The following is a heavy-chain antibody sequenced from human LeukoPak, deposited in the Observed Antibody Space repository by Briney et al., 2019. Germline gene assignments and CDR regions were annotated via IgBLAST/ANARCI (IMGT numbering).Heavy chain of an antibody. D-gene: IGHD3-22*01. J-gene: IGHJ4*02. CDR2: ISAYNGNT. CDR3: ARDHVRDYYDSSGPHY. Sequence: ASVKVSCKASGYTFTSYGISWVRQAPGKGLEWMGWISAYNGNTNYAQKLQGRVTMTTDTSTSTAYMELRSLRSDDSAVYYCARDHVRDYYDSSGPHYWGQGTLVSVSS. V-gene: IGHV1-18*01. CDR1: GYTFTSYG.